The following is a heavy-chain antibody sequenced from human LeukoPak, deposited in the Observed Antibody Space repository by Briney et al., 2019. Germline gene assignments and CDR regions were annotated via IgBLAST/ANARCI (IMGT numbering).Heavy chain of an antibody. D-gene: IGHD1-1*01. J-gene: IGHJ3*02. CDR2: IYHSGST. Sequence: QPSETLSLTCAVSGGSISSGGYSWSWIRQPPGKGLEWIGYIYHSGSTYYNPSLKSRVTISVDRSKNQFSLKLSSVTAADTAVYYCARPSGMGPAFDIWGHGTMVTVSS. CDR3: ARPSGMGPAFDI. CDR1: GGSISSGGYS. V-gene: IGHV4-30-2*01.